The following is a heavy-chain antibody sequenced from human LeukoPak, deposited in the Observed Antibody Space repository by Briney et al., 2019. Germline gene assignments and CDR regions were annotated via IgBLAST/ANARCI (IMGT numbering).Heavy chain of an antibody. D-gene: IGHD3-3*01. J-gene: IGHJ4*02. CDR3: ANSEIFGVVIEGDY. CDR1: GFTFSSYW. CDR2: INSDGSST. V-gene: IGHV3-74*01. Sequence: GGSLRLSCAASGFTFSSYWMHWVRQAPGKGLVWVSRINSDGSSTSYADSVKGRFTISRDNAKNTLYLQMNSLRAEDTAVYYCANSEIFGVVIEGDYWGQGTLVTVSS.